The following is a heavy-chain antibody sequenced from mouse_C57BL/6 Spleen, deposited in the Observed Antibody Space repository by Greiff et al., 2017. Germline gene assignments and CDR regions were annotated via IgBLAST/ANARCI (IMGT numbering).Heavy chain of an antibody. Sequence: VQLQQSGPGLVQPSQSLSITCTVSGFSLTSYGVHWVRQSPGKGLEWLGVIWSGGSTDYYAAFISRLSISKDNSKSQVFFKMNSLQADDTAIYYCARNGLYYSKRGDAMDYWGQGTSVTVSS. CDR3: ARNGLYYSKRGDAMDY. V-gene: IGHV2-2*01. CDR1: GFSLTSYG. CDR2: IWSGGST. J-gene: IGHJ4*01. D-gene: IGHD2-5*01.